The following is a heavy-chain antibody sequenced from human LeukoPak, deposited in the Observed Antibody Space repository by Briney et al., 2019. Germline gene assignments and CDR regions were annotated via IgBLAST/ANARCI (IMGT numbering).Heavy chain of an antibody. V-gene: IGHV4-39*01. J-gene: IGHJ6*03. D-gene: IGHD3-10*01. CDR1: GGSISSSSYY. CDR3: ARTGGSGIQNYYYYYMDV. Sequence: SETLSLTCTVSGGSISSSSYYWGWIRQPPGKGLEWIGSIYYSGSTYYNPSLKSRVTISVDTSKNQFSLKLSSVTAADTAVYYCARTGGSGIQNYYYYYMDVWGKGTTVTISS. CDR2: IYYSGST.